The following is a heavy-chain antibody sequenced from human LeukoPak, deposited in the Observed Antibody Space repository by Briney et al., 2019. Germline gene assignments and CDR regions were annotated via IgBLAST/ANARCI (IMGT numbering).Heavy chain of an antibody. CDR3: ARDRTHYYGAGSYQLFDY. CDR2: ISSSGAYT. J-gene: IGHJ4*02. V-gene: IGHV3-11*05. Sequence: GGSLRLSCAASGFSLSDHYMSWIRQAPGKGLEWISSISSSGAYTDYADSVKGRFSFSRDNAKNTLNLQMNSLRVEDTAVYYCARDRTHYYGAGSYQLFDYWGQGTLVTVSS. D-gene: IGHD3-10*01. CDR1: GFSLSDHY.